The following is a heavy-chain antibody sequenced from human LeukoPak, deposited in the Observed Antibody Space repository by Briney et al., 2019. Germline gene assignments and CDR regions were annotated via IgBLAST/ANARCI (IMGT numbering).Heavy chain of an antibody. CDR3: TKSDRPPVAPFDH. CDR2: ITWDGSGT. J-gene: IGHJ4*02. V-gene: IGHV3-43*01. Sequence: GGSLRLSCAASGFTFDDFTLHWIRQTPEKGLEWVSLITWDGSGTYYADSVRGRFTISRDNTKNSLFLQMHSLRTEDTALYYCTKSDRPPVAPFDHWGQGTLVTVSS. CDR1: GFTFDDFT. D-gene: IGHD6-19*01.